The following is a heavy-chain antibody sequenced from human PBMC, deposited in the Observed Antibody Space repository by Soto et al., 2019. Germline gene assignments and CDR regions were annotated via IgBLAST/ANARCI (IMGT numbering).Heavy chain of an antibody. V-gene: IGHV1-69*02. D-gene: IGHD2-21*02. CDR1: GDTFSSYT. CDR2: VIPVLGVT. J-gene: IGHJ6*02. CDR3: ARRRYCGADCYSQYDYGMDI. Sequence: QVQLVQSGAEMKKPGSSVKVSCRSGGDTFSSYTVSWVRQAPGQGLEWMGRVIPVLGVTNYARKFQGRVSITAEKSTSTAYMELRSLRSEDSGVYYCARRRYCGADCYSQYDYGMDIWGQGTTVTVSS.